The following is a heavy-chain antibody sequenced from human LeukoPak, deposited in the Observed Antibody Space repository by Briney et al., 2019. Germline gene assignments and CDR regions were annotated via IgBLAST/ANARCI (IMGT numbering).Heavy chain of an antibody. CDR3: ARDRGIGLVGATIGY. D-gene: IGHD1-26*01. Sequence: GGSLRLSCAASGFTFSSYSMNWVRQAPGKGLEWVSSISSSSSYIYYADSVKGRFTIPRDNAKNSLYLQMNSLRAEDTAVYYCARDRGIGLVGATIGYWGQGTLVTVSS. CDR2: ISSSSSYI. J-gene: IGHJ4*02. V-gene: IGHV3-21*01. CDR1: GFTFSSYS.